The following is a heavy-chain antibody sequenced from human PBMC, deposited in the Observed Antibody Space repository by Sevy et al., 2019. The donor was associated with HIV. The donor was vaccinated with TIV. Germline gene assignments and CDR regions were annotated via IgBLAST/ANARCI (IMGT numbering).Heavy chain of an antibody. V-gene: IGHV3-23*01. CDR1: GFSFDSYG. CDR3: WKGGGGHYDPDEIGYYFYYYNMDV. J-gene: IGHJ6*04. Sequence: GGSLRLSCAVSGFSFDSYGMTWVRQAPGKGLEWVSGISGSGTRTYYADSVKGRFSISRDNSKNRLYLQMNSLRSEDTAIYCLWKGGGGHYDPDEIGYYFYYYNMDVWGKGTTVTVSS. D-gene: IGHD3-22*01. CDR2: ISGSGTRT.